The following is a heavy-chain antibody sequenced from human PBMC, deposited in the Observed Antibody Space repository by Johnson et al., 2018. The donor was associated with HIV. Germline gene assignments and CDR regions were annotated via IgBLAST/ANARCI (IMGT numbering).Heavy chain of an antibody. Sequence: QVQLVESGGGVVQPGRSLRLSCAASGFTFSSYGMHWVRQAPGKGLEWVAVISYDGSNKYYADSVKGRFTISRDNSKNTLYLQMNSLRAEDTAGYFCARAYRYGYGDTDALDMWGQGTMVTVS. CDR1: GFTFSSYG. CDR2: ISYDGSNK. V-gene: IGHV3-30*03. D-gene: IGHD5-18*01. CDR3: ARAYRYGYGDTDALDM. J-gene: IGHJ3*02.